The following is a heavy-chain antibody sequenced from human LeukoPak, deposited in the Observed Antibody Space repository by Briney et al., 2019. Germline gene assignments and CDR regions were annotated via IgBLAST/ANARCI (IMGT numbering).Heavy chain of an antibody. CDR2: INRSGNT. V-gene: IGHV4-34*01. CDR1: GEPFSGYY. CDR3: AKDRVGATTGAFDI. J-gene: IGHJ3*02. D-gene: IGHD1-26*01. Sequence: SETLSLTCRVSGEPFSGYYWSWIRQPPGKGLELIGEINRSGNTDYNPSLKSRVSISIDTSKNQVSLNLFAVTAADTAVYYCAKDRVGATTGAFDIWGQGTTVTVSS.